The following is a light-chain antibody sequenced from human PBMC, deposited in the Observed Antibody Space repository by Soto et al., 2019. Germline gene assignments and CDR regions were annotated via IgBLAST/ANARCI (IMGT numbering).Light chain of an antibody. CDR3: QQYGSSRQT. Sequence: EIVLTQSPGTLSLSPGERATLSCRASQSVTSSYLAWYQQKPGQAPRLLIYGASSRATGVPDRFTGSGSGTECTLTISRLEPEDVAVYFCQQYGSSRQTFGQGTKVEMK. J-gene: IGKJ1*01. CDR2: GAS. V-gene: IGKV3-20*01. CDR1: QSVTSSY.